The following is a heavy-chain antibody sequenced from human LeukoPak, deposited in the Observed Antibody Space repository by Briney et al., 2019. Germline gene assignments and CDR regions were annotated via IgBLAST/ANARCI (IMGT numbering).Heavy chain of an antibody. CDR1: GYSISNGYY. CDR3: ARVDIVATIHFDY. J-gene: IGHJ4*02. Sequence: NPSETLSLTCNVSGYSISNGYYWGWIRQPPGKGLEWIGIIYHSGSNHYNPSLKSRVSISVDTSKNQFSLILTSVTAADTAVYYCARVDIVATIHFDYWGQGTLVTVSS. D-gene: IGHD5-12*01. V-gene: IGHV4-38-2*02. CDR2: IYHSGSN.